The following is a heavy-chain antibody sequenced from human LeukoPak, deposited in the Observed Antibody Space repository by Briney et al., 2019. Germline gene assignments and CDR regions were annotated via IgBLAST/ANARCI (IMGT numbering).Heavy chain of an antibody. D-gene: IGHD6-13*01. V-gene: IGHV4-59*01. CDR2: IYYTGNT. J-gene: IGHJ4*02. CDR3: ARGGQAAQSSSWYFYFDY. CDR1: GGSISSYY. Sequence: SETLSLTCTVSGGSISSYYWNWIRQPPGKGLEWLGYIYYTGNTNNNPSLKSRVTISVDTSKNQFSLKLSSVTAADTAVYYCARGGQAAQSSSWYFYFDYWGQGTLVTVSS.